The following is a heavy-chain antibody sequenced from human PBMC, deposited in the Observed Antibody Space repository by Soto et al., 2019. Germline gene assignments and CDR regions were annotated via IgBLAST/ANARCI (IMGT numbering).Heavy chain of an antibody. Sequence: SETLSLTCTVSGGSISSYYWSWIRQPPGKGLEWIGYIYYSGSTNYNPSLKSRVTISVDTSKNQFSLKLSSVTAADTAVYYCARTHYDILTGYYNPPNWFDPWGQGTLVTVSS. CDR1: GGSISSYY. J-gene: IGHJ5*02. CDR3: ARTHYDILTGYYNPPNWFDP. CDR2: IYYSGST. D-gene: IGHD3-9*01. V-gene: IGHV4-59*08.